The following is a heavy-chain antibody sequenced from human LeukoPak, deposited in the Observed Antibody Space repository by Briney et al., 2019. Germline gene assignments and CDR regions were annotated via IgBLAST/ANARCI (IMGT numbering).Heavy chain of an antibody. CDR2: MNPNSGNT. D-gene: IGHD2-2*02. Sequence: ASVKVSCKASGYTFTSYDINWVRQATGQGLEWMGWMNPNSGNTGYAQKFQGRVTMTRNTSISTAYMELSSLRSGDTAVYYCARADLYCSSTSCYTLAFDIWGQGTMVTVSS. CDR3: ARADLYCSSTSCYTLAFDI. V-gene: IGHV1-8*01. J-gene: IGHJ3*02. CDR1: GYTFTSYD.